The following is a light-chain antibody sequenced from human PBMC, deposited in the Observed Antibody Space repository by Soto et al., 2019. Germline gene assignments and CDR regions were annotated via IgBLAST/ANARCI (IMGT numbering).Light chain of an antibody. V-gene: IGKV1-6*01. CDR2: AAY. CDR3: LQDYNYPLT. Sequence: AIQMTQSPSSLSASVVARVTITCRASQGIRNDLGWYQQEPGKAPKLLIYAAYSLQSGVTSRFSGSGSGTDFTLTISSLQPEDFATYYCLQDYNYPLTFGGGTKVDIK. CDR1: QGIRND. J-gene: IGKJ4*01.